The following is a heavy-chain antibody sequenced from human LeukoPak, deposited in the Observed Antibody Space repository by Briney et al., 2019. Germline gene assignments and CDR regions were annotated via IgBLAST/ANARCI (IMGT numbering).Heavy chain of an antibody. Sequence: PSETLSLTCTVSGGSISSSSYYWGWIRQPPGKGLEWIGSIYYSGSTYYNPSLKSRVTISVDTSKNQFSLKLSSVTAADTAVYYCARENDSSGLYHYFDYWGQGTLVTVSS. CDR2: IYYSGST. D-gene: IGHD3-22*01. V-gene: IGHV4-39*07. CDR1: GGSISSSSYY. CDR3: ARENDSSGLYHYFDY. J-gene: IGHJ4*02.